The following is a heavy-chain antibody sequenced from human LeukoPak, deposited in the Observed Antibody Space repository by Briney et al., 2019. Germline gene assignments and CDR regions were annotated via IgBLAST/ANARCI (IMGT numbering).Heavy chain of an antibody. D-gene: IGHD3-3*01. J-gene: IGHJ5*02. Sequence: GSLRLSCAASGFTVSSNYMSWVRQAPGKGLEWIGEGSESGGTKFNPSLKSRVTISADTSKNQFSLKLNSVTAADTAVYYCAKNGQSGFSFDPWGQGTLVTVSS. CDR2: GSESGGT. CDR3: AKNGQSGFSFDP. CDR1: GFTVSSNY. V-gene: IGHV4-34*08.